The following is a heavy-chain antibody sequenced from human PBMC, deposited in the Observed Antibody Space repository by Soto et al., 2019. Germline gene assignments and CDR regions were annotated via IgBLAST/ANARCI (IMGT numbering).Heavy chain of an antibody. V-gene: IGHV3-23*01. D-gene: IGHD2-2*01. J-gene: IGHJ4*02. CDR3: AQNTSRSYYFDY. Sequence: GSLRIAXAASGFSVSGSAIIVVRQTPGMRLEEISAMSGSMGIRDYADSIKEQYTISRDNSKNTLNLQMNSLRAEDTAVYYCAQNTSRSYYFDYWGQRPLVPVSS. CDR2: MSGSMGIR. CDR1: GFSVSGSA.